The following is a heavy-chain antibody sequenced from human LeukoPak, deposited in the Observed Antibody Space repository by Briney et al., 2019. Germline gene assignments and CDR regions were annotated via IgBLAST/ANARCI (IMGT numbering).Heavy chain of an antibody. D-gene: IGHD3-16*01. V-gene: IGHV3-73*01. CDR3: ARHGLAFDY. Sequence: PGGSLRLSCAASGFTFSGSAMHWVRQASGKGLEWLSHIRSKANNYATAYAASVKGRFTISRDDSKNTAYLQVNGLKIEDTAVYYCARHGLAFDYWGQGTLVTVSS. CDR2: IRSKANNYAT. CDR1: GFTFSGSA. J-gene: IGHJ4*02.